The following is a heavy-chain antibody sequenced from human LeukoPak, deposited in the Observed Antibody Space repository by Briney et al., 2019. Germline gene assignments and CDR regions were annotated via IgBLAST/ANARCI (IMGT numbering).Heavy chain of an antibody. CDR3: AKDIGYQLLCDY. J-gene: IGHJ4*02. D-gene: IGHD2-2*01. CDR1: GFSLSSYA. V-gene: IGHV3-23*01. CDR2: TSSSDAGK. Sequence: GGSLRLSCTVSGFSLSSYAMSWVRRAPGKGLEWVSATSSSDAGKYYADSVKGRFTISRDNSKNTLYLQMNSLRAEDTAVYYCAKDIGYQLLCDYWGQGTLVTVSS.